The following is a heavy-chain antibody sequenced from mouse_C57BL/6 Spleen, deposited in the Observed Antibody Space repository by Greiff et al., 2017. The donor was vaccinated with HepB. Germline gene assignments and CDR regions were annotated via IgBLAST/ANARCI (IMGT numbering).Heavy chain of an antibody. Sequence: EVQLVESGGGLVQPGGSLSLSCAASGFTFTDYYMSWVRQPPGKALEWLGFIRNKANGYTTEYSASVKGRFTISRDNSQSILYLQMNALRAEDSATYYCARCYYGSSNYFDYWGQGTTLTVSS. J-gene: IGHJ2*01. V-gene: IGHV7-3*01. CDR3: ARCYYGSSNYFDY. D-gene: IGHD1-1*01. CDR1: GFTFTDYY. CDR2: IRNKANGYTT.